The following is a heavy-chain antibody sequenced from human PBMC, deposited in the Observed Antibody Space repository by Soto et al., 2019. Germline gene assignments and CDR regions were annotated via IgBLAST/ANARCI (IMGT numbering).Heavy chain of an antibody. CDR1: GGSISSGGYY. CDR2: IYYSGST. Sequence: QVQLQESGPGLVKPSQTLSLTCTVSGGSISSGGYYWSWIRQHPGKGLEWIGYIYYSGSTYYNPSLRRRVTISVDTSKNQCSLELSSVTAADTAVYYCASIVSSAHGEFSDWGQGTLVTVSS. CDR3: ASIVSSAHGEFSD. J-gene: IGHJ4*02. V-gene: IGHV4-31*03. D-gene: IGHD3-10*01.